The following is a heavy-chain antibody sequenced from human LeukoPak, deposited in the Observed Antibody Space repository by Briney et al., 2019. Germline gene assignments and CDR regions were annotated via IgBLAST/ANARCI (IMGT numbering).Heavy chain of an antibody. J-gene: IGHJ4*02. Sequence: SETLSLTCAVSGGSISSNNWWIWVRQSPEKGLEWIGEFYHDGSTNYNPSLKSRVTISMDKSKNQLSLKLNFVTAADTAVYYCARDRGGYTYSHDYWGQGTLVTVSS. CDR3: ARDRGGYTYSHDY. V-gene: IGHV4-4*02. CDR1: GGSISSNNW. CDR2: FYHDGST. D-gene: IGHD5-18*01.